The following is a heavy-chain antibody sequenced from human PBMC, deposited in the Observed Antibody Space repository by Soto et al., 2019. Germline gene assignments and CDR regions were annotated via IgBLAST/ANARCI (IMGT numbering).Heavy chain of an antibody. J-gene: IGHJ5*02. Sequence: ASVKVSCKASGYTFTSYGISWVRQAPGQGLEWMGWISAYNGNTNYAQKLQGRVTMTTDTSTSTAYMELRSLRSDDTAVYYWARVPDYGDYLWFDPWGQGTLVTVSS. D-gene: IGHD4-17*01. V-gene: IGHV1-18*01. CDR3: ARVPDYGDYLWFDP. CDR2: ISAYNGNT. CDR1: GYTFTSYG.